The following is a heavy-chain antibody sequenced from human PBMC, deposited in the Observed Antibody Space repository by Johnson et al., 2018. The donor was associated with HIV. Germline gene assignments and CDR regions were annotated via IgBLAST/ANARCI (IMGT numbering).Heavy chain of an antibody. Sequence: QEKLVESGGGLVQSGGSLRVSCAASGCTVSNNYMSRVRQAPGKGLEWVAIIWYDGSDKYYADSVKGRFTISRDNSKNTLHLQMNSLRAEDTAVYYCAKDGSSWYGDASDIWGQGTMVTVSS. J-gene: IGHJ3*02. CDR2: IWYDGSDK. CDR3: AKDGSSWYGDASDI. V-gene: IGHV3-33*06. CDR1: GCTVSNNY. D-gene: IGHD6-13*01.